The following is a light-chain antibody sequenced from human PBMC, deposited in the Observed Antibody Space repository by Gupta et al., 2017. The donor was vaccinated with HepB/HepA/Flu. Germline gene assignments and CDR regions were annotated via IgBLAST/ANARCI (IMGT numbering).Light chain of an antibody. CDR2: EVT. CDR3: CSYAGNSGLT. Sequence: QSALTQPASVSGSRGQSITMSCTGTSSDIVTYNLVSWYQQLPGKAPTLILYEVTKRPSGVSDRFSGSKSGNTASLTISGLQAQDEAQYYCCSYAGNSGLTFGGGTRLTVL. CDR1: SSDIVTYNL. V-gene: IGLV2-23*02. J-gene: IGLJ2*01.